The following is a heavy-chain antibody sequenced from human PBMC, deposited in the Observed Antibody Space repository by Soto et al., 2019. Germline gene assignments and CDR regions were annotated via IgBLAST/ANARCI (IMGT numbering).Heavy chain of an antibody. CDR1: GFTFSNYK. V-gene: IGHV3-21*01. Sequence: GGSLRLSCAASGFTFSNYKMNWVRQAPGKGLEWVSSITSGGTYIYYADSLKGRFTISRDNAKNSLYLQMNSLRAEDTAVYYCAREPLTTSNWFDPWGQGTLVTVSS. D-gene: IGHD4-4*01. CDR2: ITSGGTYI. CDR3: AREPLTTSNWFDP. J-gene: IGHJ5*02.